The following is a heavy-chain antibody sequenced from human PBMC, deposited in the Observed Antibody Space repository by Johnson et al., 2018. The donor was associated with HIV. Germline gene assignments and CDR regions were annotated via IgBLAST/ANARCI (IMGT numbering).Heavy chain of an antibody. D-gene: IGHD3-22*01. Sequence: QVQLVESGGGVVRRGGSLRLSCAASGFTFDDYGMSWVRQAPGKGLEWVAFIGDDGSNKYYADSVKGRFTISRDNSKNTLYLQMNSLRAEDTAVYYCAKGGADYSDSRGYSENDAFDIWGQGTMVTVSS. CDR2: IGDDGSNK. CDR1: GFTFDDYG. V-gene: IGHV3-30*02. CDR3: AKGGADYSDSRGYSENDAFDI. J-gene: IGHJ3*02.